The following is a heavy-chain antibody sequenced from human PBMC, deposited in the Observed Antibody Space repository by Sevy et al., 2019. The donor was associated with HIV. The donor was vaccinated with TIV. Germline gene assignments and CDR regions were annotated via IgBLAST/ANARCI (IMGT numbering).Heavy chain of an antibody. J-gene: IGHJ4*02. Sequence: GGSLRLSCAASGFTFSSYAMHWVRQAPGKGLEWVAVISYDGSNKYYADSVKGRFTISRDNSKNTLYLQMNSLRAEDTAAYYCASSPRYWGQGTLVTVSS. CDR3: ASSPRY. CDR1: GFTFSSYA. CDR2: ISYDGSNK. V-gene: IGHV3-30-3*01.